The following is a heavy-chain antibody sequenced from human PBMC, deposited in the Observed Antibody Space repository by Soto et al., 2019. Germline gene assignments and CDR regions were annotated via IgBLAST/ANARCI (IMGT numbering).Heavy chain of an antibody. CDR2: IYPGDSDI. D-gene: IGHD3-3*01. CDR3: ARKASAHYYEGFDY. CDR1: AYSFTNYW. J-gene: IGHJ4*02. V-gene: IGHV5-51*01. Sequence: PGESLKISCNGSAYSFTNYWIGWVRQMPGKGLEWMGSIYPGDSDIKYSPSFQGQVTISADKSINTAYLQWSSLKASDSAMYYCARKASAHYYEGFDYWGQGTLVTVSS.